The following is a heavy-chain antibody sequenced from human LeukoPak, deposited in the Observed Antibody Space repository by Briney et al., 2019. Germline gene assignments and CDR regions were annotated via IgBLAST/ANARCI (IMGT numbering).Heavy chain of an antibody. V-gene: IGHV3-9*01. CDR3: AKTPGVAAAGVYFDY. D-gene: IGHD6-13*01. J-gene: IGHJ4*02. CDR1: GFIFDDYA. CDR2: ISWNSGSI. Sequence: GGSLRLSCAASGFIFDDYAMHWVRQAPGKGLEWVSGISWNSGSIGYADSVKGRVTISRDNAKNSLYLQMNSLRAEDTALYYCAKTPGVAAAGVYFDYWGQGTLVTVSS.